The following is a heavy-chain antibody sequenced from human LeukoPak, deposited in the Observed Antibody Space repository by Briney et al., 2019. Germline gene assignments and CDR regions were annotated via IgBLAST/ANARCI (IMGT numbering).Heavy chain of an antibody. D-gene: IGHD2-2*01. Sequence: SETLSLTCAVYGGSFSGYYWSWIRQPPGKGLEWIGEINHSGSTNYSPSLKSRVTISVDTSKNQFSLKLSSVTAADTAVYYCARGRLIVVVPAAIHAFDIWGQGTMVSVSS. CDR1: GGSFSGYY. CDR3: ARGRLIVVVPAAIHAFDI. V-gene: IGHV4-34*01. J-gene: IGHJ3*02. CDR2: INHSGST.